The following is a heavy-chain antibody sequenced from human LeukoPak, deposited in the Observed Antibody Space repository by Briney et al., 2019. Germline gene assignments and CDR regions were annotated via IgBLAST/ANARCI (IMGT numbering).Heavy chain of an antibody. V-gene: IGHV3-23*01. J-gene: IGHJ1*01. Sequence: GGSLRLSCTASGFTFSDYAKSWVRQAPGEGLEWVSSISDNGGGTYYADSVKGRFTISRDNSKNTLYLQMNSLRAEDTAVYYCAKDRSSGWANFQHWGQGTLVTVSS. CDR3: AKDRSSGWANFQH. CDR2: ISDNGGGT. CDR1: GFTFSDYA. D-gene: IGHD6-19*01.